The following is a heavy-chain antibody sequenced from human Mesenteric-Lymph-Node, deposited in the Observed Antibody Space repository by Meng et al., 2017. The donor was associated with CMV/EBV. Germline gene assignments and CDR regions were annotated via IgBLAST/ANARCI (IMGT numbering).Heavy chain of an antibody. V-gene: IGHV4-34*01. J-gene: IGHJ4*02. CDR2: INNSGVP. CDR1: GGSFSGYY. CDR3: ARGSDIPVNNY. D-gene: IGHD2-15*01. Sequence: QVQLQQWGAGLFNPSETLSLTCAVYGGSFSGYYWSWIRQPPGKGVEWIGEINNSGVPNYHPSLKSRVTISLDRSKNQFSLKLSSVTAEDTAVYYCARGSDIPVNNYWGQGTLVTVSS.